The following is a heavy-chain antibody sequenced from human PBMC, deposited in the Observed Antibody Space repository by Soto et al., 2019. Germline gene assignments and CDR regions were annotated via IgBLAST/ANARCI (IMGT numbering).Heavy chain of an antibody. Sequence: PSETLSLTCAVSGGSISSGGYSWSWIRQPPGKGLEWIGYIYHSGSTYYNPSLKSRVTISVDRSKNQFSLKLSSVTAADTAVYYCARAAYGDCFDYWGQGTLVTVSS. V-gene: IGHV4-30-2*01. J-gene: IGHJ4*02. CDR1: GGSISSGGYS. CDR3: ARAAYGDCFDY. D-gene: IGHD4-17*01. CDR2: IYHSGST.